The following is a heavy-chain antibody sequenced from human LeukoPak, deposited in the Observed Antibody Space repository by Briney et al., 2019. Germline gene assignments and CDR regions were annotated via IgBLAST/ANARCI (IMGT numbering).Heavy chain of an antibody. CDR1: GGSISSYY. D-gene: IGHD2-2*01. CDR2: IYYSGST. CDR3: ARERRYCSSTSCYATAFLTRTYYWYFDL. J-gene: IGHJ2*01. V-gene: IGHV4-59*01. Sequence: PSETLSLTCTVSGGSISSYYWSWIRQPPGKGLEWIGYIYYSGSTNYNPSLKSRVPISVDTSKNQFSLKLSSVTAADTAVYYCARERRYCSSTSCYATAFLTRTYYWYFDLWGRGTLVTVSS.